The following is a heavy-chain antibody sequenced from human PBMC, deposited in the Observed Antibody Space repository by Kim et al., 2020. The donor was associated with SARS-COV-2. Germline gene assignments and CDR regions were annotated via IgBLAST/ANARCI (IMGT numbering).Heavy chain of an antibody. CDR3: ARRLSNTSGWGSHYCDL. CDR1: GGSFSGYY. D-gene: IGHD3-10*01. CDR2: INHSGRT. V-gene: IGHV4-34*01. J-gene: IGHJ4*02. Sequence: SETLSLTCAVYGGSFSGYYWSWIRQPPGKGLEWMVEINHSGRTNYNPSIKSRGTISVDTSQNQFSLKLTSVTAADTAVYYCARRLSNTSGWGSHYCDLWGQGTLVTVSS.